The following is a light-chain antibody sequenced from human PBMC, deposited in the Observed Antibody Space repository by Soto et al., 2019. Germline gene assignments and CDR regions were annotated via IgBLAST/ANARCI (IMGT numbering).Light chain of an antibody. V-gene: IGLV2-14*03. CDR3: SSFTRSNSYV. J-gene: IGLJ1*01. Sequence: QSVLTQPASVSGSPGQSITISGTGTSSDVGAYNYVSWYQQHPGKVPKLMIYDDSDRPSGVSNRFSGSKSGNTASLTISGLQAEDEADYYCSSFTRSNSYVFGTGTKLTVL. CDR1: SSDVGAYNY. CDR2: DDS.